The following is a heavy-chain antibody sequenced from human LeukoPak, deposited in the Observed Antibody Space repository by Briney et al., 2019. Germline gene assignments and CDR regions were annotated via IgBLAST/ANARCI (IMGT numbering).Heavy chain of an antibody. CDR1: GFTFSNYA. Sequence: GGSLRLSCAASGFTFSNYAMNWVRQAPGKGLEWVSAIDSGGGTYYADSVKGRFTISRDNSKNTLYLQLNSLRAEDTAVYYCARVPSIRLVTPGRYYGMDVWGQGTTVTVSS. CDR2: IDSGGGT. J-gene: IGHJ6*02. V-gene: IGHV3-23*01. D-gene: IGHD2-21*02. CDR3: ARVPSIRLVTPGRYYGMDV.